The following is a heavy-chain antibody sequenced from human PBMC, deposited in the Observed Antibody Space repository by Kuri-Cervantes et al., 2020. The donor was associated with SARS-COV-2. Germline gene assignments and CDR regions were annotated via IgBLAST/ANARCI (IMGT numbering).Heavy chain of an antibody. V-gene: IGHV1-69*05. CDR1: GGTFSSYA. CDR3: ARTYYDFWSGYYTGGWFDP. J-gene: IGHJ5*02. Sequence: GGSLRLSCKASGGTFSSYAISWVRQAPGQGLEWMGGIIPIFGTANYAQKFQGRVTITTDESTSTAYMELSSLRSEDTAVYYCARTYYDFWSGYYTGGWFDPWGQGTLVTVSS. CDR2: IIPIFGTA. D-gene: IGHD3-3*01.